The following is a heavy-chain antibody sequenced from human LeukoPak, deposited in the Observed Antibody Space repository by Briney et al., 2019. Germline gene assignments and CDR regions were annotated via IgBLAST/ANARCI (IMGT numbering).Heavy chain of an antibody. J-gene: IGHJ5*02. CDR2: IYYSGST. V-gene: IGHV4-59*08. CDR3: ARTNAVVPAAIPDWFDP. Sequence: SETLSLTCTVSGGSISSYYWSWIRQPPGKGLEWIGYIYYSGSTYYNPSLKSRVTISVDTSKNQFSLKLSSVTAADTAVYYCARTNAVVPAAIPDWFDPWGQGTLVTVSS. D-gene: IGHD2-2*02. CDR1: GGSISSYY.